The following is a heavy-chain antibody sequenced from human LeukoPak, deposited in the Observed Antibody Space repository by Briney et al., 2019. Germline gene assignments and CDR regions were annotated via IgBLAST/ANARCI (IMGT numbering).Heavy chain of an antibody. V-gene: IGHV3-48*04. CDR2: ISSSSSTI. CDR3: ARGLGLRDFWSGYLFAHRYYYYYMDV. D-gene: IGHD3-3*01. Sequence: GGSLRLSCAASGFIFSSYNMNWVRQAPGKGLEWVSYISSSSSTIYYADSVKGRFTISRDNAKNSLYLQMNSLRAEDTAVYYCARGLGLRDFWSGYLFAHRYYYYYMDVWGKGTTVTVSS. J-gene: IGHJ6*03. CDR1: GFIFSSYN.